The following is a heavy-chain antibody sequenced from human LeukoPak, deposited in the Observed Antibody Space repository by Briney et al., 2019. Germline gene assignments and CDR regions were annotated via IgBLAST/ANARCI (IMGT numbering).Heavy chain of an antibody. V-gene: IGHV3-7*01. D-gene: IGHD6-25*01. CDR3: ARDQIPRYPATFDF. CDR2: IKLDGSDK. J-gene: IGHJ4*01. CDR1: GFTFSTYW. Sequence: PVGSLRLSCAASGFTFSTYWMTWVRQAPGKGLEWVATIKLDGSDKYYVDSVKGRFTISRDNAKNSLYLQMNSLRAEDTAVYYCARDQIPRYPATFDFWGQEPWSPSPQ.